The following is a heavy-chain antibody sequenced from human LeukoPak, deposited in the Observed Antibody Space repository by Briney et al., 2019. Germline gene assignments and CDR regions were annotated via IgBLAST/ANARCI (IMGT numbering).Heavy chain of an antibody. Sequence: ASVKVSCKASGYTFIGYSVHWVRQAPGQGLDWMGWINPNSGDTNYAQKFQGRVTMTRDTSITTAYMELSSLRSDDTAVYYCARGRNGWLRVNDYWGQGTLVTVSS. CDR1: GYTFIGYS. V-gene: IGHV1-2*02. CDR3: ARGRNGWLRVNDY. D-gene: IGHD5-24*01. CDR2: INPNSGDT. J-gene: IGHJ4*02.